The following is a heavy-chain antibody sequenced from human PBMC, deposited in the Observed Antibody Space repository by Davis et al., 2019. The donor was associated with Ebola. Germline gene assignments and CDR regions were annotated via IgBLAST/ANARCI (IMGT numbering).Heavy chain of an antibody. Sequence: SVKVSCKASGGTFSSYAISWVRQAPGQGLEWMGGIIPIFGTANYAQKFQGRVTITADESTSTAYMELSSLRSEDTAVYYCARDPVESDAFDIWGQGTMVTVSS. J-gene: IGHJ3*02. V-gene: IGHV1-69*13. CDR3: ARDPVESDAFDI. CDR2: IIPIFGTA. CDR1: GGTFSSYA.